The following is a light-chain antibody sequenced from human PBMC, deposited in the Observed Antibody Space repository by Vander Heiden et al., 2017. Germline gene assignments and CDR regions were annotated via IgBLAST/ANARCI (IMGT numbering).Light chain of an antibody. V-gene: IGKV1-12*01. Sequence: DIQMTQSPSSVSASIGDTVTIPCRAIQFISTWLAWYQQKPGKPPKVLIFDASSLYSGGPPRFSGSGSGMDFTLTISSLQPEDAASYFCQQTDSVPYTFGQGTKLEIK. CDR2: DAS. CDR3: QQTDSVPYT. CDR1: QFISTW. J-gene: IGKJ2*01.